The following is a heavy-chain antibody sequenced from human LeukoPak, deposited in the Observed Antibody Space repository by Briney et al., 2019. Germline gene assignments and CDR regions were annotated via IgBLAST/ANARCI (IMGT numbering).Heavy chain of an antibody. CDR3: ATVQHGERGIDI. J-gene: IGHJ3*02. CDR1: GGTFSSYA. CDR2: IIPIFGTA. Sequence: ASVKVSCKASGGTFSSYAISWVRQAPGQGLEWMGGIIPIFGTANYAQKFQGRVTMTEDTSTDTAYMELSSLRSEDTAVYYCATVQHGERGIDIWGQGTMVTVSS. D-gene: IGHD4-17*01. V-gene: IGHV1-69*06.